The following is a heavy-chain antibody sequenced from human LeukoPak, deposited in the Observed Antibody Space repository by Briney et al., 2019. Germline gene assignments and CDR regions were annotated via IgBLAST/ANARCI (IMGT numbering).Heavy chain of an antibody. D-gene: IGHD1-1*01. CDR1: GYTFTNYG. Sequence: ASVKVSCKASGYTFTNYGISWVRQARGQGLEWVGWISCYSGNTNYVQKFQGRVTMTTDTSTSTVYMELRSLRSDDTAVYYCVRDIATVQHQDWGQGTLVTVSS. V-gene: IGHV1-18*01. CDR2: ISCYSGNT. J-gene: IGHJ4*02. CDR3: VRDIATVQHQD.